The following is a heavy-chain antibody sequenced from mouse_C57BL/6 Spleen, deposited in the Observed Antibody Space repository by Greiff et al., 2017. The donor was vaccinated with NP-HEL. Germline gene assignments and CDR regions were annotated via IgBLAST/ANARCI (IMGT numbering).Heavy chain of an antibody. Sequence: VQLQQSGPELVKPGASVKMSCKASGYTFTDYNMHWVKQSHGKSLEWIGYINPNNGGTSYNQRFKGKATLTVNKSSSTAYMELRSLTSEDSAVYYCVAGSAWFAYWGQGTLVTVSA. CDR3: VAGSAWFAY. J-gene: IGHJ3*01. CDR1: GYTFTDYN. D-gene: IGHD3-3*01. CDR2: INPNNGGT. V-gene: IGHV1-22*01.